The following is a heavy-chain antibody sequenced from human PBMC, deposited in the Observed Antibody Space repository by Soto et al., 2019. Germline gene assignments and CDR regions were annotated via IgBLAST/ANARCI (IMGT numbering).Heavy chain of an antibody. CDR1: GGSISSSSYY. D-gene: IGHD6-19*01. J-gene: IGHJ2*01. CDR3: ARSGIAVHWYFDL. V-gene: IGHV4-39*01. Sequence: SETLSLTCTVSGGSISSSSYYWGWIRQPPGKGLEWIGSIYYSGYTYYNPSLKSRVTISVDTSKDQFSLKLSSVTAVDTAVYYCARSGIAVHWYFDLWGRGTLVTVSS. CDR2: IYYSGYT.